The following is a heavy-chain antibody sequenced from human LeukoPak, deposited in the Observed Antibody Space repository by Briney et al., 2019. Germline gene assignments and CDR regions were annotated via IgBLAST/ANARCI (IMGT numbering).Heavy chain of an antibody. CDR1: GGTFSSYA. Sequence: PVKVSCKASGGTFSSYAISWVRQAPGQGLEWMGGIIPIFGTANYAQKFQGRVTITADESTSTAYMELSSLRSEDTAVYYCARKHYGSGSFNWFDPWGQGTLVTVSS. D-gene: IGHD3-10*01. CDR3: ARKHYGSGSFNWFDP. V-gene: IGHV1-69*13. J-gene: IGHJ5*02. CDR2: IIPIFGTA.